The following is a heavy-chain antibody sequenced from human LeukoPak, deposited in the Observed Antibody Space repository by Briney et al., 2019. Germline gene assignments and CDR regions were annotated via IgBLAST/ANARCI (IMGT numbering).Heavy chain of an antibody. Sequence: SVKVSCKASGGTFSSYAISWVRQAPGQGLVWMGGIIPIFGTANYAQKFQGRVTITADESTITAYMELSSLRSEDTAVYYCAREAGIAAAGTGFDYWGQGTLVTVSS. CDR3: AREAGIAAAGTGFDY. CDR1: GGTFSSYA. CDR2: IIPIFGTA. J-gene: IGHJ4*02. V-gene: IGHV1-69*13. D-gene: IGHD6-13*01.